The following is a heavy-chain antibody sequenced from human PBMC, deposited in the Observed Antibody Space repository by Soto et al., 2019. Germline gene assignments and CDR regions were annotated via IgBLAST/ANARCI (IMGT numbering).Heavy chain of an antibody. CDR2: IYHSGRT. V-gene: IGHV4-4*02. J-gene: IGHJ4*02. CDR3: ARETRVQRGFDF. Sequence: QVQLQASGPGLVKPSGTLSLTCAVSGGSISSSKSWSWVRQPPGKGLEWIGEIYHSGRTNYNPSLKSRVTITVDKSNDHFSPKLSSVTAADTAVYYCARETRVQRGFDFWGQGSLVTVSS. CDR1: GGSISSSKS.